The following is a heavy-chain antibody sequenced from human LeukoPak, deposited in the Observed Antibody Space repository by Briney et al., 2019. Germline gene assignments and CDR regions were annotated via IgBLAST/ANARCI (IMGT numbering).Heavy chain of an antibody. Sequence: AETLSLTCSVSGDSVSRSDSYWDWIRQPPGKGLEWFGTIYYSGRTYYSPSLKRRVTMSVDPYNNQFSLNLRSVTAADTALYYCARRRYYDGSGYLEWGQGTLLSVSS. CDR3: ARRRYYDGSGYLE. V-gene: IGHV4-39*01. CDR1: GDSVSRSDSY. CDR2: IYYSGRT. J-gene: IGHJ1*01. D-gene: IGHD3-22*01.